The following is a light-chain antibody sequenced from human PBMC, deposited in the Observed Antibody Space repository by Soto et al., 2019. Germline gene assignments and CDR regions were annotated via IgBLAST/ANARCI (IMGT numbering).Light chain of an antibody. CDR1: QTINNN. Sequence: VITQAPPTPCLSPGERATPSRRASQTINNNVAWYQLKDGQVPRLVIYGASSRATGIPARFSGSGSGTEFTLTISSLESEDFAEYHCQQYNSWPQTFGRGTKVDIK. V-gene: IGKV3-15*01. J-gene: IGKJ1*01. CDR2: GAS. CDR3: QQYNSWPQT.